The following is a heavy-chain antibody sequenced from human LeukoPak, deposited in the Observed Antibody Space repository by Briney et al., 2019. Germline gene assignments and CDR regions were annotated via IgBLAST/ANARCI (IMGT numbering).Heavy chain of an antibody. Sequence: GASVKVSCKASGYTFTGYYLHWVRQAPGQGLEWMGRIIPILGIANYAQKFQGRVTITADKSTSTAYMELSSLRSEDTAVYYCARKRTTGAAPTFDYWGQGTLVTVSS. J-gene: IGHJ4*02. CDR2: IIPILGIA. CDR3: ARKRTTGAAPTFDY. CDR1: GYTFTGYY. D-gene: IGHD4-23*01. V-gene: IGHV1-69*02.